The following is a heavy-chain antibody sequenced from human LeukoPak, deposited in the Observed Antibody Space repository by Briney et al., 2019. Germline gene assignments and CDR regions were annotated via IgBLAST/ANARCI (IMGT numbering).Heavy chain of an antibody. D-gene: IGHD1-26*01. CDR2: ISGSGVST. CDR3: VKAIGRSGSYPYLFDY. Sequence: GGSLRLSCAAPGFTFSSYAMSWVRQAPGKGLEWVSGISGSGVSTYYTDSVKGRFTISRDNSKNTLYLQMNSLRAEDTAVYYCVKAIGRSGSYPYLFDYWGQGTLVTVSS. CDR1: GFTFSSYA. J-gene: IGHJ4*02. V-gene: IGHV3-23*01.